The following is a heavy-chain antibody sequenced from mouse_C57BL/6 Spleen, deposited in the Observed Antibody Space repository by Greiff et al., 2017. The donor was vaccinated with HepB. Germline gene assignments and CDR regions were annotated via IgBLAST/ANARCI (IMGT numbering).Heavy chain of an antibody. CDR3: ASPVYYGNYGAMDY. CDR1: GYSITSGYY. CDR2: ISYDGSN. J-gene: IGHJ4*01. Sequence: EVQLQQSGPGLVKPSQSLSLTCSVTGYSITSGYYWNWIRQFPGNKLEWMGYISYDGSNNYNPSLKNRISITRDTSKNQVFLKLNSVTTEDTATYYCASPVYYGNYGAMDYWGQGTSVTVSS. D-gene: IGHD2-1*01. V-gene: IGHV3-6*01.